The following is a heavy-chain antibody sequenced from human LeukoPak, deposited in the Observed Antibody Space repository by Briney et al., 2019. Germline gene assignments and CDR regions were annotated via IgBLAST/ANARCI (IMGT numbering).Heavy chain of an antibody. D-gene: IGHD4-11*01. CDR3: ARAPHYSNYGPYYYGMDV. J-gene: IGHJ6*02. CDR1: GFTFSSYW. CDR2: IASDGSST. Sequence: PGGSLRLSCAASGFTFSSYWMNWVRHAPGKGLVWVSRIASDGSSTNYADSVKGRFTISRDNAKNSLYLQMNSLRAEDTAVYYCARAPHYSNYGPYYYGMDVWGQGTTVTVSS. V-gene: IGHV3-74*01.